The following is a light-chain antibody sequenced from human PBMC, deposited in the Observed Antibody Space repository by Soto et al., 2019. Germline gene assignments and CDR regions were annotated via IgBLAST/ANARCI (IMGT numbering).Light chain of an antibody. J-gene: IGKJ4*01. CDR1: QSVSSSY. Sequence: EIMLMQSPGTLSLSPGERATLSCRASQSVSSSYLAWYQQKPGQAPRLLIAGASSRATGIPDRFSGSGSGTDFTLTISRLEPEDFAVYYCQRYGSSPPLTFGGGTKWIS. CDR2: GAS. CDR3: QRYGSSPPLT. V-gene: IGKV3-20*01.